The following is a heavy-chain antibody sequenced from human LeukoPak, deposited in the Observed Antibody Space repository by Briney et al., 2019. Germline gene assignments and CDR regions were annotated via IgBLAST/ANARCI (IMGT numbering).Heavy chain of an antibody. V-gene: IGHV3-66*01. CDR1: GFSVSSNY. CDR3: ARDLGYNYGYVGAFDI. J-gene: IGHJ3*02. CDR2: IYSGGST. D-gene: IGHD5-18*01. Sequence: GGSLRLSCAAPGFSVSSNYMSWVRQAPGKGLEWVSVIYSGGSTYYADSVKGRFTISRDNSKNTLYLQMNTLRAEDTAVYYCARDLGYNYGYVGAFDIWGQGTLVTVSS.